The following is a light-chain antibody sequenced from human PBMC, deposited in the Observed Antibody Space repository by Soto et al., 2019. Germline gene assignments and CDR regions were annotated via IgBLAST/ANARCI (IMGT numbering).Light chain of an antibody. CDR1: QSVSSY. CDR3: QQYGRSGT. V-gene: IGKV3-20*01. CDR2: DAS. Sequence: DILMTQNPSFLSASVRDRVTITCRASQSVSSYLAWYQQKPGQAPRLLIYDASNRATGIPDRFSGSGSGTDFTLTISRLEPEDFAVYYCQQYGRSGTFGQGTKVDI. J-gene: IGKJ1*01.